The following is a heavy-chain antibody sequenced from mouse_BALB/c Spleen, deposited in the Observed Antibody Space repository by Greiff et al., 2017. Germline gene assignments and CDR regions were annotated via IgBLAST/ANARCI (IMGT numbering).Heavy chain of an antibody. Sequence: QVQLQQPGAELVKPGASVKLSCTASGYTFTSYWMHWVKQRPGQGLEWIGEIDPSDSYTNYNQKFKGKATLTVDKSSSTAYMQLSSLTSEDAAVYYCVCLLPWFAYWGQGTLVTVSA. D-gene: IGHD2-12*01. CDR3: VCLLPWFAY. V-gene: IGHV1-69*02. CDR1: GYTFTSYW. J-gene: IGHJ3*01. CDR2: IDPSDSYT.